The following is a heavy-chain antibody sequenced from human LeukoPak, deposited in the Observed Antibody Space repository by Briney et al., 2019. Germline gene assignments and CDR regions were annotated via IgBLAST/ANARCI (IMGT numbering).Heavy chain of an antibody. CDR2: IYYSGST. Sequence: PSETLSLTCTVSGGSISSYYWSWIRQPPGKGLEWIGYIYYSGSTNYNPSLKGRVTISVDTSKNQFSLKLSSVTAADTAVYYCARDRSGSSGDYGMDVWGQGTTVTVSS. D-gene: IGHD1-26*01. V-gene: IGHV4-59*01. CDR1: GGSISSYY. J-gene: IGHJ6*02. CDR3: ARDRSGSSGDYGMDV.